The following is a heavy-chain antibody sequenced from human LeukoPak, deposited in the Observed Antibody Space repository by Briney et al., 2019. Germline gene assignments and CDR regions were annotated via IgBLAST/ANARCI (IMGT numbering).Heavy chain of an antibody. J-gene: IGHJ3*02. CDR1: GFTFSVST. CDR3: TRLGYGI. Sequence: PGGSLKLSCAASGFTFSVSTIHWVRQASGKGLEWVGRIRSKPNFYATAYAASVKRRFTISRDDSKNTAYLQMNNVKAEDTAVYYCTRLGYGIWGQGTMVTVSS. CDR2: IRSKPNFYAT. V-gene: IGHV3-73*01. D-gene: IGHD5-18*01.